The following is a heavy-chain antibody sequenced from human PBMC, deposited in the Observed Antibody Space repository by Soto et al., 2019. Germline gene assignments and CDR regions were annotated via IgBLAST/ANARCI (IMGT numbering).Heavy chain of an antibody. CDR2: INPNSGGT. J-gene: IGHJ6*02. Sequence: ASVKVSCKASGYTFTGYYMHWVRQAPGQGLEWMGWINPNSGGTNYAQKFQGWVTMTRDTSISTAYMELSRLRSDGTAVYYCARTYYDFWSGYGQYGMDVWGQGTTVTVSS. V-gene: IGHV1-2*04. CDR3: ARTYYDFWSGYGQYGMDV. CDR1: GYTFTGYY. D-gene: IGHD3-3*01.